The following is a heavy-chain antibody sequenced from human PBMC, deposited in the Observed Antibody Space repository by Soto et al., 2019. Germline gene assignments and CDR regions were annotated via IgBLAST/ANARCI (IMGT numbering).Heavy chain of an antibody. Sequence: QVQLVESGGGVVQPGRSLRLSCAASGFTFSSYAMHWVRQAPGKGLEWVAVISYDGSNKYYADSVKGRFTISRDNSKNTLYLQMNSLRAEDTAVYYCASPAETYSSSWYKGLYGMDVWGQGTTVTVSS. CDR2: ISYDGSNK. J-gene: IGHJ6*02. CDR1: GFTFSSYA. CDR3: ASPAETYSSSWYKGLYGMDV. V-gene: IGHV3-30-3*01. D-gene: IGHD6-13*01.